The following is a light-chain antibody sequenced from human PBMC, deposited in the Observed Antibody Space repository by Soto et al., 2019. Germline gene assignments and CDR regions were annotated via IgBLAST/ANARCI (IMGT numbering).Light chain of an antibody. Sequence: EIVMTQSPATLSVSPGERATLSCRASQSVSSNLAWYQQKPGQAPRLLIYGESTRVTGIPARFSGSGSGTEFTLTISSLQSEDFAVYYCHQYNNWNTFGQGTKLEIK. CDR2: GES. V-gene: IGKV3-15*01. CDR1: QSVSSN. CDR3: HQYNNWNT. J-gene: IGKJ2*01.